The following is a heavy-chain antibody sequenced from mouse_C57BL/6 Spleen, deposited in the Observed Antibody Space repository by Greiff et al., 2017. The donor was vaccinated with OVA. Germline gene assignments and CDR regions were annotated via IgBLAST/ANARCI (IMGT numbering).Heavy chain of an antibody. CDR1: GYTFTSYW. V-gene: IGHV1-69*01. CDR3: ARGLDYYSSSYVRAMDY. Sequence: QVQLQQPGAELVMPGASVKLSCKASGYTFTSYWMHWVKQRPGQGLEWIGEIDPSDSYTNYNQKFKGKSTLTVDKSSSTAYMQLSSLTSEDSAVYYCARGLDYYSSSYVRAMDYWGQGTSVTVSS. D-gene: IGHD1-1*01. J-gene: IGHJ4*01. CDR2: IDPSDSYT.